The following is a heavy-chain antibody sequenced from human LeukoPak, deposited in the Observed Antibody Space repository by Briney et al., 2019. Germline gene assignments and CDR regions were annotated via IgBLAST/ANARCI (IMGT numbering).Heavy chain of an antibody. CDR2: ITGSGGTP. V-gene: IGHV3-23*01. Sequence: PGGSLRLSCEASGFSFSDYAMAWVRQAPGKGLEWVSSITGSGGTPSYADSVKGRFTISRDNSKNTLYLQMNSLRAEDTAVYYCARDPPRVVPATTAFDIWGQGTMVTVSS. J-gene: IGHJ3*02. CDR3: ARDPPRVVPATTAFDI. CDR1: GFSFSDYA. D-gene: IGHD2-2*01.